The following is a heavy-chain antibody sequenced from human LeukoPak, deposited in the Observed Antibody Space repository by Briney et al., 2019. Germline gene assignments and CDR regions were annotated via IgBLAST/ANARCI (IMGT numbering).Heavy chain of an antibody. Sequence: GGSLRLSCAASGFTVSSNYMSWARQAPGKGLEWVSVIYSGGSTYYADSVKGRFTISRDNSKNTLYLQMNSLRAEDTAVYYCARDQSLGAIGYWGQGTLVTVSS. CDR1: GFTVSSNY. D-gene: IGHD1-26*01. V-gene: IGHV3-53*01. CDR2: IYSGGST. CDR3: ARDQSLGAIGY. J-gene: IGHJ4*02.